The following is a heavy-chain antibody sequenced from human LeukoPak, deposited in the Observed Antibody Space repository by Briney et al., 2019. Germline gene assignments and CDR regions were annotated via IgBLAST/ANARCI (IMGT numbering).Heavy chain of an antibody. J-gene: IGHJ6*04. Sequence: PGGSLRLSCAASGFTFSRYGMHWVRQAPGKGLEWVAFIRYDGSNKYYADSVKGRFTISRDNSKNTLYLQMNSLRAEDTAVYYCAKGGNGSSVLDVWGKGTTVAVSS. V-gene: IGHV3-30*02. D-gene: IGHD6-6*01. CDR2: IRYDGSNK. CDR1: GFTFSRYG. CDR3: AKGGNGSSVLDV.